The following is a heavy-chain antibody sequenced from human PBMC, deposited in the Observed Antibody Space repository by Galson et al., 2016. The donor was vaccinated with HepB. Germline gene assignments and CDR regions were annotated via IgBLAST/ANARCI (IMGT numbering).Heavy chain of an antibody. Sequence: SVKVSCKASGYTFTGYYIHWVRQTPGRGLEWMGSINPNSGGTKYAQDFQGWVTMTRDTSISTAYLELTRLKSDDTAGYYCARGEDSTVLLIWGQGTTVTVSS. CDR3: ARGEDSTVLLI. V-gene: IGHV1-2*04. J-gene: IGHJ3*02. CDR2: INPNSGGT. CDR1: GYTFTGYY. D-gene: IGHD3-10*01.